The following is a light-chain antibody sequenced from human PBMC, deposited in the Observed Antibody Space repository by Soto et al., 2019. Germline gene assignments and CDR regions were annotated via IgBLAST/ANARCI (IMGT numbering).Light chain of an antibody. CDR2: AAS. CDR1: QSVSLS. CDR3: QQRSNS. V-gene: IGKV3D-20*02. J-gene: IGKJ4*01. Sequence: EIVLTQSPATLSVSLGASATLSCRASQSVSLSLAWFQMRPGQPPRLLIYAASSRATGIPDRFSGSGSGTDFTLTISRLEPEDFAVYYCQQRSNSFGGGTKVDI.